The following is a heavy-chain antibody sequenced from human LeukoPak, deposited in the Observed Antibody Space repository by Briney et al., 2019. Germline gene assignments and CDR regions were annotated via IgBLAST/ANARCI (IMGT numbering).Heavy chain of an antibody. D-gene: IGHD6-13*01. CDR3: ARAKITAADIDRPFDP. J-gene: IGHJ5*02. V-gene: IGHV4-59*01. CDR2: IYYSGST. CDR1: GGSISSYY. Sequence: PSETLSLTCTVPGGSISSYYWSWIRQPPGKGLEWIGYIYYSGSTNYNPSLKSRVTISVDTSKNQFSLKLSSVTAADTALYYCARAKITAADIDRPFDPWGQGTLVTVSS.